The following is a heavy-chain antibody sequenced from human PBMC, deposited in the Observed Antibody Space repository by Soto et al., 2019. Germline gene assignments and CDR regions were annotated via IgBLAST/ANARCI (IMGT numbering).Heavy chain of an antibody. V-gene: IGHV4-59*01. Sequence: SETLSLTCTVSGGSISSYYWSWIRQPPGKGLEWIGYIYYSGSTNYNPSLKSRVTISVDTSKNQFSLKLSSVTAADTAVYYCARGIRYATPFDYWGQGTLVTVSS. CDR1: GGSISSYY. D-gene: IGHD2-2*01. CDR3: ARGIRYATPFDY. CDR2: IYYSGST. J-gene: IGHJ4*02.